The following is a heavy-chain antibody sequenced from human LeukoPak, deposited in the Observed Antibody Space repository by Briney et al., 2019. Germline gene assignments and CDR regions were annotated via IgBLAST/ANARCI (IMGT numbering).Heavy chain of an antibody. CDR1: GFTVSSNY. D-gene: IGHD3-16*01. CDR2: IYSGGTT. J-gene: IGHJ4*02. Sequence: GGSLGLSCAASGFTVSSNYMSWVRQAPGKGLEWVSLIYSGGTTYYADSVKGRFTISRDNSKNTLYLQMESLRAEDTAVYYCSRLGDVWGQGTLVTVSS. V-gene: IGHV3-53*01. CDR3: SRLGDV.